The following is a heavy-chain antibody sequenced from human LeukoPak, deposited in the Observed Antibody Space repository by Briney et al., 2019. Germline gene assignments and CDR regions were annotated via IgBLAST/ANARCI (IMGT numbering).Heavy chain of an antibody. CDR3: AREGGFYRPLDY. D-gene: IGHD6-25*01. CDR2: VHLDGRT. V-gene: IGHV4-4*02. CDR1: GGSVSSTNW. Sequence: SETLSLTCGVSGGSVSSTNWWTWIRPPSGKGLEWIGEVHLDGRTNFNPSLKSRLTMSVDLSENHVSLKLTSVTAADTAVYYCAREGGFYRPLDYSGQGTLVTVSS. J-gene: IGHJ4*02.